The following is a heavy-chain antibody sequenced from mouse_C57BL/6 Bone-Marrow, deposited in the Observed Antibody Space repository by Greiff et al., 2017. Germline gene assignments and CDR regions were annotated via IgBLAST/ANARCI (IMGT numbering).Heavy chain of an antibody. CDR1: GYTFTSYG. J-gene: IGHJ3*01. Sequence: QVQLQQSGAELARPGASVKLSCKASGYTFTSYGISWVKQRTGQGLEWIGEIYPRSGNTYYNEKFKGKATLTADKSSSTAYMELRRLTSEDSAVYFCERVREYYGSSYPFAYWGQGALVTVSA. V-gene: IGHV1-81*01. CDR2: IYPRSGNT. D-gene: IGHD1-1*01. CDR3: ERVREYYGSSYPFAY.